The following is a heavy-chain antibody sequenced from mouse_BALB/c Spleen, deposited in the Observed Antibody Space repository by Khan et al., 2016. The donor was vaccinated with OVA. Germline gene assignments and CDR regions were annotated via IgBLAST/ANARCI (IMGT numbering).Heavy chain of an antibody. CDR3: VRSVTITTVVATDFDY. J-gene: IGHJ2*01. D-gene: IGHD1-1*01. Sequence: EVQLQESGPGLVKPSQSLSLTCTVTGYSITSDYAWNWIRQFPGNKLEWMGYISYSGRTSYNPSLKSRISITRDTSKNLFFLQLNSVTTEDTATYYCVRSVTITTVVATDFDYWGQGTTLTVSS. CDR2: ISYSGRT. V-gene: IGHV3-2*02. CDR1: GYSITSDYA.